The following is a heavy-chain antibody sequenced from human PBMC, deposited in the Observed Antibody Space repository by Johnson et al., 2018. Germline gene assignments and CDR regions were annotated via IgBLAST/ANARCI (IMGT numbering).Heavy chain of an antibody. Sequence: QVQLVESGAEVKKPGSSVKVSCKASGGTFSSYAISWVRQAPGQGLEWMGGIIPIFGTANYAQKFQGRVTITADESTGTAYMELSCLRSEDTAVSYCARDDCSGCGCYYRDYDYYYGMDVWGQGTTVTVSS. CDR1: GGTFSSYA. V-gene: IGHV1-69*01. J-gene: IGHJ6*02. CDR3: ARDDCSGCGCYYRDYDYYYGMDV. CDR2: IIPIFGTA. D-gene: IGHD2-15*01.